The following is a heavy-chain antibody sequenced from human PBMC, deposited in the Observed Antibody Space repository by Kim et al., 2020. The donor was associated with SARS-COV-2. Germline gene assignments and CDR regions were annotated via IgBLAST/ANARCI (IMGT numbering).Heavy chain of an antibody. CDR2: ITSTSYI. D-gene: IGHD6-6*01. J-gene: IGHJ4*02. V-gene: IGHV3-21*01. CDR1: GFTFSSYT. Sequence: GGSLRLSYAASGFTFSSYTMSCVRQAPGKGLEWVSSITSTSYIYYADSVKGRFTISRDNAKNSLYLQMNSLRAEDTAVYYCARGAAARGLDSWGQGTLVTVSS. CDR3: ARGAAARGLDS.